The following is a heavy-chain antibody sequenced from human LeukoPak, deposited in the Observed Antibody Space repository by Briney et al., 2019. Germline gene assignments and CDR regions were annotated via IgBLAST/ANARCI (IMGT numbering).Heavy chain of an antibody. CDR2: ISGSGGST. CDR3: AKDGDIWFGELLPAFDY. CDR1: GFTFSSYA. J-gene: IGHJ4*02. D-gene: IGHD3-10*01. Sequence: GGSLRLSCAASGFTFSSYAMSWVRQAPGKGLEWVSAISGSGGSTYYADSVKGRFTIPRDNSKNTLYLQMNSLRAEDTAVYYCAKDGDIWFGELLPAFDYWGQGTLVTVSS. V-gene: IGHV3-23*01.